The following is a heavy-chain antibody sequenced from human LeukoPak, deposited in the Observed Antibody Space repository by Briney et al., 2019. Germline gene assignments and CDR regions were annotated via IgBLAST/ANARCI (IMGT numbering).Heavy chain of an antibody. CDR1: GFTFSSFS. Sequence: PGGSLRLSCAASGFTFSSFSMNWVRQAPGKGLEWVSSISSSGTYTYYPDSLKGRFTISRDNANNSLYLQMNSLRAEDTAVYYCARASSGWAVDLYYFDYWGQGTLVTVSS. J-gene: IGHJ4*02. V-gene: IGHV3-21*01. D-gene: IGHD6-19*01. CDR2: ISSSGTYT. CDR3: ARASSGWAVDLYYFDY.